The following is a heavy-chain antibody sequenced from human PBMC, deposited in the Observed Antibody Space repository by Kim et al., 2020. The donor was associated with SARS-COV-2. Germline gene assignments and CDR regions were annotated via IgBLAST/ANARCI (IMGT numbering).Heavy chain of an antibody. V-gene: IGHV3-23*01. CDR3: AKGPRAVFGVVIIYYFDY. Sequence: GGSLRLSCAASGFTFSSYAMSWVRQAPGKGLEWVSAISGSGGSTYYADSVKGRFTISRDNSKNTLYLQMNSLRAEDTAVYYCAKGPRAVFGVVIIYYFDYWGQGTLVTVSS. D-gene: IGHD3-3*01. CDR2: ISGSGGST. J-gene: IGHJ4*02. CDR1: GFTFSSYA.